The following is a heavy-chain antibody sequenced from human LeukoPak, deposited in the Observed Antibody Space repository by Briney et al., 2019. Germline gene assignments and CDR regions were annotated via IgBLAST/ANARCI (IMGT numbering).Heavy chain of an antibody. CDR3: ARSVSRITIFGVAGFDY. CDR1: GYTFTSYD. Sequence: ASVKISCKASGYTFTSYDINWVRQATGQGIEWMGWMNPNSGNTGHAQKFQGRVTMTRNTSISTAYMELSSLRSEDTAVYYCARSVSRITIFGVAGFDYWGQGTLVTVSS. D-gene: IGHD3-3*01. J-gene: IGHJ4*02. CDR2: MNPNSGNT. V-gene: IGHV1-8*01.